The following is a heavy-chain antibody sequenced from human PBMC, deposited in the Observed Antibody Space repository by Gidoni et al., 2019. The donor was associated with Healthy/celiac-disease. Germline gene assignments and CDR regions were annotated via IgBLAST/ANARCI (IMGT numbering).Heavy chain of an antibody. CDR1: GFTVSSHY. CDR3: ARDSTRFSGSYSADDAFDI. D-gene: IGHD1-26*01. Sequence: EVQLVESGGGLIQPGGSLRLSCAASGFTVSSHYMSWVRQAPGKGLEWVSVIYSGGSTYYADSVKGRFTISRDNSKNTLYLQMNSLRAEDTAVYYCARDSTRFSGSYSADDAFDIWGLGTMVTVSS. CDR2: IYSGGST. V-gene: IGHV3-53*01. J-gene: IGHJ3*02.